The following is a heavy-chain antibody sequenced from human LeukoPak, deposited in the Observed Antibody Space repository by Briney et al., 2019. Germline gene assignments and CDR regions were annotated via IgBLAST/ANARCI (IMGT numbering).Heavy chain of an antibody. V-gene: IGHV3-43*01. CDR2: ISWDGDST. Sequence: QXGGSLRLSCAASGFTFDDYTMHWVRHAPGKGLEWVSLISWDGDSTYYADSVKGRFTISRDNSEDSLYLQMNSLRTEDTALYYCAKDFTPSITVAGHFDHWGQGTLVTVSS. J-gene: IGHJ4*02. D-gene: IGHD6-19*01. CDR3: AKDFTPSITVAGHFDH. CDR1: GFTFDDYT.